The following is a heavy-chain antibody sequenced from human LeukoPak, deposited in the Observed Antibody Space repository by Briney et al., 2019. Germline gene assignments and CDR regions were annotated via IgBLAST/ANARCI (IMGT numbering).Heavy chain of an antibody. Sequence: GGSLRLSCAASGFTFSSYGIHWVRQAPGKGLEWVALIPYDGSNKYYADSVKGRFTISRDNSKNTLYLQMNSLRAEDTAVYYCAKEYYDSSEDAFDIWGQGTMVTVSS. CDR1: GFTFSSYG. D-gene: IGHD3-22*01. CDR2: IPYDGSNK. V-gene: IGHV3-30*02. CDR3: AKEYYDSSEDAFDI. J-gene: IGHJ3*02.